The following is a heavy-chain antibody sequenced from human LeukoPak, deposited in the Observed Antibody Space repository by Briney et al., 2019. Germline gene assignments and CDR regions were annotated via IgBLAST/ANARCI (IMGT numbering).Heavy chain of an antibody. D-gene: IGHD2-15*01. CDR1: GGSFSGYY. Sequence: SETLSLTCAVSGGSFSGYYWSWIRQPPGKGLEWIGEISHSGSTNYSPSLKSRVTISVDTSKNQFSLNLSSVTAADTAVYYCARQQCNGGSCYSRAIWFDPWGQGTLVTVSS. CDR2: ISHSGST. CDR3: ARQQCNGGSCYSRAIWFDP. V-gene: IGHV4-34*01. J-gene: IGHJ5*02.